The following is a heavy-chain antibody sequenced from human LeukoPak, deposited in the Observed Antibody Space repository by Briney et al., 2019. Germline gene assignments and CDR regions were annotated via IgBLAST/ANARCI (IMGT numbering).Heavy chain of an antibody. D-gene: IGHD1-26*01. CDR3: AMWPATVGASDY. CDR1: GGSFSGYY. J-gene: IGHJ4*02. Sequence: PSQTLSLTCAVYGGSFSGYYWSWIRQPPGKGLEWIGEINHSGSTNYNPSLKSRVTISVDTSKNQFSLKLSSVTAADTAVYYCAMWPATVGASDYWGQGTLVTVSS. CDR2: INHSGST. V-gene: IGHV4-34*01.